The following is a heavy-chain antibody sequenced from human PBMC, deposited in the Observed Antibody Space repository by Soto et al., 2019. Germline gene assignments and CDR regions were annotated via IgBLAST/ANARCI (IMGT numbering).Heavy chain of an antibody. CDR1: GFTFSNAW. CDR2: IKSKTDGGTT. Sequence: PGGSLRLSCAASGFTFSNAWMNWVRQAPGKGLEWVDRIKSKTDGGTTDYAAPVKGRFTISRDDSKNTLYLQMNSLKTEDTAVYYCTTPGYYYYGMDVWAQRTTVTVSS. CDR3: TTPGYYYYGMDV. V-gene: IGHV3-15*07. J-gene: IGHJ6*02.